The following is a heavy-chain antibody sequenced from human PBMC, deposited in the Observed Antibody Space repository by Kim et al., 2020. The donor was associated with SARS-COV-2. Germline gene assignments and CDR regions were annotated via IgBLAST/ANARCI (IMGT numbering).Heavy chain of an antibody. V-gene: IGHV3-66*01. D-gene: IGHD3-9*01. Sequence: GSVKGRFTISRDNSKNTLYLQMNSLRAEDTAVYYCARAYDILTGYLDAFDIWGQGTMVTVSS. J-gene: IGHJ3*02. CDR3: ARAYDILTGYLDAFDI.